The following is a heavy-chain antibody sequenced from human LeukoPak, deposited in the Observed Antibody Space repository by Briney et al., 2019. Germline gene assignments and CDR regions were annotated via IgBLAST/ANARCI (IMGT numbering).Heavy chain of an antibody. Sequence: SGPTLVKPTQTLTLTCTFSGFSLSTSGAGVGWIRQPPGKALECLALIYWNDDKRYSPSLKSRLTITKDTSKNQVVLTMTNMDPVDTATYYCAHHDFGGYSYGYYYYYGMDVWGQGTTVTVSS. CDR3: AHHDFGGYSYGYYYYYGMDV. CDR1: GFSLSTSGAG. CDR2: IYWNDDK. V-gene: IGHV2-5*01. J-gene: IGHJ6*02. D-gene: IGHD5-18*01.